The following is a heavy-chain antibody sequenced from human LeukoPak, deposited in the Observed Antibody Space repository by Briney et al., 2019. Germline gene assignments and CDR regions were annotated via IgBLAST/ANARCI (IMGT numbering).Heavy chain of an antibody. CDR1: GGTFSSYA. D-gene: IGHD3-22*01. CDR3: ARVPDHYDSIPGGDI. V-gene: IGHV1-69*06. Sequence: SVKVSCKASGGTFSSYAISWVRQAPGQGLEWMGGIIPMFGTANYAQKFQGRVTITADKSTSTAYMELSSLRSEDTAVYYCARVPDHYDSIPGGDIWGQGTMVTVSS. CDR2: IIPMFGTA. J-gene: IGHJ3*02.